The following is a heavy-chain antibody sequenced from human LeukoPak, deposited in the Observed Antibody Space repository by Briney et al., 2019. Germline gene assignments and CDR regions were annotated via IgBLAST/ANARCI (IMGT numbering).Heavy chain of an antibody. D-gene: IGHD1-26*01. Sequence: GGTLRLSCAASGFTFSSYGMSWVRQTPGKGLEWISSITTSSSYTFYADSVKGRFTISRDNARNSLYLQMNSLTAEDTAVYYCARDPYSGAYGDTYYYYMDVWGKGTTVTISS. CDR1: GFTFSSYG. CDR3: ARDPYSGAYGDTYYYYMDV. J-gene: IGHJ6*03. V-gene: IGHV3-21*01. CDR2: ITTSSSYT.